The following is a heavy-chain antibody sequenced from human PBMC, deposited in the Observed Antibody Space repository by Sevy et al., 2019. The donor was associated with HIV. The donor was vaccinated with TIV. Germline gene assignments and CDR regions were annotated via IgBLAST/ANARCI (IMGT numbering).Heavy chain of an antibody. CDR1: GFTFSSYA. V-gene: IGHV3-23*01. J-gene: IGHJ4*02. CDR3: ARSPARCSGGTCSFDY. D-gene: IGHD2-15*01. CDR2: ISGSGGGT. Sequence: GGSLRLSCAASGFTFSSYAMSWVRQAPGKGLEWVSDISGSGGGTYYADSVKGRFTISRDNSKNTLYLQMNSLRAEDTAVDYCARSPARCSGGTCSFDYWGQGTLVTVSS.